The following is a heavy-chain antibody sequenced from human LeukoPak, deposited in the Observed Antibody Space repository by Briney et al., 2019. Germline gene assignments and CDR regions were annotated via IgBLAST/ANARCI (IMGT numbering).Heavy chain of an antibody. CDR3: ARRAGGYSHPYDY. D-gene: IGHD4-23*01. V-gene: IGHV4-59*01. CDR2: IYYSGST. CDR1: GGSISSYY. J-gene: IGHJ4*02. Sequence: PSETLSLTCTVSGGSISSYYWSWIRQPPGKGLEWIGYIYYSGSTNYNPSLKGRVTISVDTSKNQFSLKLSSVTAADTAVYYCARRAGGYSHPYDYWGQGTLVTVSS.